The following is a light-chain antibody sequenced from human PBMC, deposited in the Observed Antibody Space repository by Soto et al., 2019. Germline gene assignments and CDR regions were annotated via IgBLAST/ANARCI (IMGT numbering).Light chain of an antibody. Sequence: EIVLTQSPGTLSLSPGERATLSCRASQSVSSSYLAWYQQKPGHAPRLLIYGASSRNTGIPDRFSGSGSGTDFTINIRRLEPEDFAVYYCQQYGSSPPHTFGQGTKPEIK. CDR1: QSVSSSY. CDR2: GAS. CDR3: QQYGSSPPHT. V-gene: IGKV3-20*01. J-gene: IGKJ2*01.